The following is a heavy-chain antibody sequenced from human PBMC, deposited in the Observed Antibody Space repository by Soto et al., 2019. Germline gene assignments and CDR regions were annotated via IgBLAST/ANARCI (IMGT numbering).Heavy chain of an antibody. D-gene: IGHD1-26*01. J-gene: IGHJ4*02. CDR2: MQPSTGRT. V-gene: IGHV1-8*01. Sequence: ASAKVSCKASGYSFTSLDINWLRQTAGQGLEWMGWMQPSTGRTGYAQKFQGRVTMTRDTSINTAYMELTTLTSDDTAFYYCARGVSAGVDYWGQGTLVTVSS. CDR3: ARGVSAGVDY. CDR1: GYSFTSLD.